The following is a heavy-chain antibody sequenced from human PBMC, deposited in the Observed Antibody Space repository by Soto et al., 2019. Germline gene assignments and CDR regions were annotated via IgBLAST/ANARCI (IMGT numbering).Heavy chain of an antibody. D-gene: IGHD6-13*01. CDR1: GFTFSSYS. V-gene: IGHV3-21*01. Sequence: EVQLVESGGGLVKPGGSLRLSCAASGFTFSSYSMNWVRQAPGKGLVWVSSISSSSSYIYYADSVKGRFTISRDNAKNSLYLQMNSLRAEDTAVYYCARRIAYGMDVWGQGTTVTVSS. J-gene: IGHJ6*02. CDR3: ARRIAYGMDV. CDR2: ISSSSSYI.